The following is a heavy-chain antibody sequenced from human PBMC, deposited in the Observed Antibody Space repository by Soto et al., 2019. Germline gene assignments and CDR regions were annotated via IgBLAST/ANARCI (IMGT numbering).Heavy chain of an antibody. CDR2: ILSSDEN. Sequence: QVTLKESGPVLVKPTETLTLTCTVSGFSLRNARLGVSWIRQPPGEALEWLAHILSSDENSYNTSLKRRLTLSQDTSKSPVVLPITSMEPVDTATYFCARMRAVNSYCHYVDVWGEGTTVNVSS. V-gene: IGHV2-26*01. D-gene: IGHD3-22*01. CDR3: ARMRAVNSYCHYVDV. CDR1: GFSLRNARLG. J-gene: IGHJ6*03.